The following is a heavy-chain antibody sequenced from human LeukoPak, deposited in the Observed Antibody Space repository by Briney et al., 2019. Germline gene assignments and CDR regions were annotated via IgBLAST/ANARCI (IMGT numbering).Heavy chain of an antibody. Sequence: PSVTLSCKASAGTFSSYAISWVRQAPGQGLEWMGGIIPIFGKATYAQKFLGRVTITADKSTSTAYMELSSLRTEDTAVYYCASCSSTSCRPCYCYYGMDVWGKGTTVTVSS. CDR1: AGTFSSYA. D-gene: IGHD2-2*01. J-gene: IGHJ6*04. CDR2: IIPIFGKA. CDR3: ASCSSTSCRPCYCYYGMDV. V-gene: IGHV1-69*06.